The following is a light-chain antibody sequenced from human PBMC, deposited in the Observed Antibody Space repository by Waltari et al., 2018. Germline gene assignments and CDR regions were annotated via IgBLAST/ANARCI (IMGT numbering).Light chain of an antibody. CDR1: QTIGTS. CDR3: QQYNNWPPGT. J-gene: IGKJ1*01. V-gene: IGKV3-15*01. Sequence: EMVVTQSPATLSLSPGERATLSCRTRQTIGTSLAWYQQRPGQAPRLLIYRASTRATGIPDRFSGSGSESEFTLTISSLQSEDVALYYCQQYNNWPPGTFGQGTKVEI. CDR2: RAS.